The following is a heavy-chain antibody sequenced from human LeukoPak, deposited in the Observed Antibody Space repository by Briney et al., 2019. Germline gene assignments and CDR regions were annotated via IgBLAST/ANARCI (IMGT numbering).Heavy chain of an antibody. D-gene: IGHD2-21*02. CDR3: ARGRHIVVVTEYYFDY. CDR2: INHSGST. Sequence: PSETLSLTCTVSGGSISSSSYYWGWIRQPPGKGLEWIGEINHSGSTNYNPSLKSRVTISVDTSKNQFSLKLSSVTAADTAVYYCARGRHIVVVTEYYFDYWGQGTLVTVSS. CDR1: GGSISSSSYY. V-gene: IGHV4-39*07. J-gene: IGHJ4*02.